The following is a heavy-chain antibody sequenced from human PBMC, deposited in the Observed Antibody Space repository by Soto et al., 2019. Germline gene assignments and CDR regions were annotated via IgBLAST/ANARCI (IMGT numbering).Heavy chain of an antibody. CDR3: ARAVLRFLEWLINWFDP. V-gene: IGHV6-1*01. Sequence: LSLTCAISGDSVSSNSAAWNWIRQSPSRGLEWLGRTYYRSKWYNDYAVSVKSRITINPDTSKNQFSLQLNSVTPEDTAVYYCARAVLRFLEWLINWFDPWGQGTLVTVSS. D-gene: IGHD3-3*01. CDR2: TYYRSKWYN. CDR1: GDSVSSNSAA. J-gene: IGHJ5*02.